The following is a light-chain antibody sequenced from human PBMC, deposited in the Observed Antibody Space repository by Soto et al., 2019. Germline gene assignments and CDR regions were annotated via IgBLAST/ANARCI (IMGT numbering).Light chain of an antibody. J-gene: IGKJ1*01. CDR2: KAS. CDR1: QSISSW. CDR3: QHHDSYSEA. Sequence: DIQMTHTTSTLSGAVGDRVTITCRASQSISSWLAWYQQKPGKAPKLLIYKASTLKSGVPSRFSGSGSGTEFTLTFSRLQPDDFATYSCQHHDSYSEAFRQGTKVDIK. V-gene: IGKV1-5*03.